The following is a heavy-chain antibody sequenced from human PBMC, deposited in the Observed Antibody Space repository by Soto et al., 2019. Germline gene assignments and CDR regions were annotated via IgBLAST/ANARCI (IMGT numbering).Heavy chain of an antibody. CDR1: GGSISSYY. CDR3: ASPAYCGGDCYGGWFDP. D-gene: IGHD2-21*02. J-gene: IGHJ5*02. CDR2: IYYSGST. V-gene: IGHV4-59*01. Sequence: SETLSLTCTVSGGSISSYYWSWIRQPPGKGLEWIWYIYYSGSTNYNPSLKSRVTISVDTSKNQFSLKLSSVTAADTAVYYCASPAYCGGDCYGGWFDPWGQGTLVTVS.